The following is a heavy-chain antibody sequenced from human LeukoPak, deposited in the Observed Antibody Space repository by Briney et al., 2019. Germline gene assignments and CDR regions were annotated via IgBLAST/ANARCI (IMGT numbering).Heavy chain of an antibody. CDR3: ATVVVPAAMVDY. D-gene: IGHD2-2*01. V-gene: IGHV4-30-4*01. CDR1: GGSISSGDYY. J-gene: IGHJ4*02. Sequence: PSQTLSLTCTVSGGSISSGDYYWSWIRQPPGKGLEWIGYIYYSGSTYYNPSLKSRVTTSVDTSKKQFSLKLSSVTAADTAVYYCATVVVPAAMVDYWGQGTLVTVPS. CDR2: IYYSGST.